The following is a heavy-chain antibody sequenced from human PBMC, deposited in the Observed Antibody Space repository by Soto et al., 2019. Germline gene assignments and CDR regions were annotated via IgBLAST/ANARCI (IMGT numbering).Heavy chain of an antibody. Sequence: SETLSLTCSVSGDSISNSRFYWAWIRQPPGEGLEWIGSIYHTGNAYYNPSLKSRVTIFVDTSKNQFSLKLTSVTAADTALYYCARVYLNSSDYTPNWFAPGGKGSLVTV. CDR2: IYHTGNA. V-gene: IGHV4-39*01. D-gene: IGHD3-22*01. CDR3: ARVYLNSSDYTPNWFAP. CDR1: GDSISNSRFY. J-gene: IGHJ5*02.